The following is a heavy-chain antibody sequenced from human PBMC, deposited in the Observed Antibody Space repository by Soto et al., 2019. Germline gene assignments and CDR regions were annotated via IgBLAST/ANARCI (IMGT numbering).Heavy chain of an antibody. CDR3: ARDQPGYSYGYGLGY. D-gene: IGHD5-18*01. Sequence: EVQLVESGGGLVKPGGSLRLSCAASGFTSSSYSMNWVRQAPGKGLEWVSSISSSSSYIYYADSVKGRFTIFRDNAKNSLYLQMNSLRAEDTAVYYCARDQPGYSYGYGLGYWGQGTLATVSS. CDR1: GFTSSSYS. J-gene: IGHJ4*02. V-gene: IGHV3-21*01. CDR2: ISSSSSYI.